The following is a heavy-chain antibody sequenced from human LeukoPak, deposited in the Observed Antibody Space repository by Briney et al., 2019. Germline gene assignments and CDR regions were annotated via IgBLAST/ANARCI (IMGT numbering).Heavy chain of an antibody. CDR3: AKFPRRDAFDI. V-gene: IGHV3-30*18. Sequence: PGRSLRLSCAASGFTFSSYGMHWVRQAPGKGLEWVAVISYDGSNKYYADSVKGRFTISGDNSKNTLYLQMNSLRAEDTAVYYCAKFPRRDAFDIWGQGTMVTVSS. J-gene: IGHJ3*02. CDR1: GFTFSSYG. CDR2: ISYDGSNK.